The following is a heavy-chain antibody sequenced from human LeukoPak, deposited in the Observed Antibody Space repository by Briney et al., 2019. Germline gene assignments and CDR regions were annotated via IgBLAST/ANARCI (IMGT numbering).Heavy chain of an antibody. J-gene: IGHJ4*02. V-gene: IGHV3-33*01. CDR1: GFTFRSHG. Sequence: PGGSLRLSCAASGFTFRSHGMHWVRQAPGKGLEWVAFIWYDGSNKYYTDSVKGRFTISRDNSKNTLYLQMNSLRAEDTAVYYCARDRGTVFDYWGQGTLVTASS. CDR3: ARDRGTVFDY. D-gene: IGHD1-1*01. CDR2: IWYDGSNK.